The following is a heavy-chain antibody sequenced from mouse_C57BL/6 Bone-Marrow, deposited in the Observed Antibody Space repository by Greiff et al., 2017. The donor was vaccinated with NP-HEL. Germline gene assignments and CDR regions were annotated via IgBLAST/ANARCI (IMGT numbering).Heavy chain of an antibody. V-gene: IGHV1-69*01. D-gene: IGHD1-1*01. CDR1: GYTFTSYW. Sequence: VQLQQPGAELVMPGASVKLSCKASGYTFTSYWMHWVKQRPGQGLEWIGEIDPSDSYTNYNQKFKGKSTLTVDKSSSTAYMQLSSLTSEDSAVYYCAREGNYYGSRCLYSYAMDYWGQGTSVTVTS. CDR3: AREGNYYGSRCLYSYAMDY. CDR2: IDPSDSYT. J-gene: IGHJ4*01.